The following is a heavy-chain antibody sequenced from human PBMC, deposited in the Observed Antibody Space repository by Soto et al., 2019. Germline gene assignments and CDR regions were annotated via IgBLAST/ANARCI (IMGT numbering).Heavy chain of an antibody. D-gene: IGHD6-13*01. V-gene: IGHV3-53*01. Sequence: GGSLRLSCAASGFTVGTNYMTWVRQAPGKGLEWVSVIYAGGSRYYADSAKGRFTISRDNSKNTLYLQMNSLRAEDTAVYYCAKDQGSSWYEIDYWGQGTLVTVSS. J-gene: IGHJ4*02. CDR2: IYAGGSR. CDR1: GFTVGTNY. CDR3: AKDQGSSWYEIDY.